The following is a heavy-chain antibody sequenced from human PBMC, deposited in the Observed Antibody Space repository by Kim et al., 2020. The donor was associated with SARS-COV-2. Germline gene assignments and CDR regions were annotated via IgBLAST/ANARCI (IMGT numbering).Heavy chain of an antibody. CDR2: INHSGST. J-gene: IGHJ3*02. Sequence: SETLSLTCAVYGGSFSGYYWSWIRQPPGKGLEWIGEINHSGSTNYNPSLKSRVTISVDTSKNQFSLKLSSVTAADTAVYYCARGLRGNTVVTPEGAFDIWGQGTMVTVSS. CDR3: ARGLRGNTVVTPEGAFDI. CDR1: GGSFSGYY. D-gene: IGHD2-15*01. V-gene: IGHV4-34*01.